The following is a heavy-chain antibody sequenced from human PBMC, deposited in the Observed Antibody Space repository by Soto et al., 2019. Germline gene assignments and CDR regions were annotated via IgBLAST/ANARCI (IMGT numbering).Heavy chain of an antibody. Sequence: QVQLQESGPGLVKPSQTLSLTCTVSGGSISSGGYYWSWIRQHPGKGLEWIGYIYYSGTTYYNPSLKSRVTISVDTSKNQFSLKLSSVTAADTAVYYCARESRHSGYDLDYWGQGTLVTVSS. J-gene: IGHJ4*02. CDR1: GGSISSGGYY. V-gene: IGHV4-31*03. D-gene: IGHD5-12*01. CDR2: IYYSGTT. CDR3: ARESRHSGYDLDY.